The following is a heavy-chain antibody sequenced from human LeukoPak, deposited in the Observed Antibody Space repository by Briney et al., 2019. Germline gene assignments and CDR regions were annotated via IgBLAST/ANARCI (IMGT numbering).Heavy chain of an antibody. J-gene: IGHJ3*02. Sequence: SETLSLTCAVYGGSFSGYYWSWIRQPPGKGLEWIGEINHSGSTNYNPSLKSPVTISVDTSKNQFSLKLSSVTAADTAVYYCARAVAAAGPKGAFDIWGQGTMVTVSS. CDR3: ARAVAAAGPKGAFDI. CDR1: GGSFSGYY. V-gene: IGHV4-34*01. CDR2: INHSGST. D-gene: IGHD6-13*01.